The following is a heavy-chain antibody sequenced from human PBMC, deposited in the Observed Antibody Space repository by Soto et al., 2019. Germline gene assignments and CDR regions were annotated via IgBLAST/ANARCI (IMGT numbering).Heavy chain of an antibody. CDR3: ARDGDGSGRHYEY. Sequence: QVQLVQTGAEVKEPGASVKVSCKASGYTFTNYGISWVRQAPGQGLEWMGWISCNNGDANYVQSLRGRVTMTTDTSTSSVYMELRSLRADDTAVYYCARDGDGSGRHYEYWGQGTLATVSS. V-gene: IGHV1-18*01. CDR2: ISCNNGDA. J-gene: IGHJ4*02. CDR1: GYTFTNYG. D-gene: IGHD3-10*01.